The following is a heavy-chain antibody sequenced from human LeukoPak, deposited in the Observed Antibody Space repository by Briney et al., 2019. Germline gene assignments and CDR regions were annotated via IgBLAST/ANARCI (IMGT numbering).Heavy chain of an antibody. J-gene: IGHJ6*02. CDR3: ARADYDFWSGYSKNYYYGMDV. V-gene: IGHV1-69*13. Sequence: ASVKVSCKASGGTFSSYAIGWVRQAPGQGLEWMGGIIPIFGTANYAQKFQGRVTITADESTSTAYMELSSLRSEDTAVYYCARADYDFWSGYSKNYYYGMDVWGQGTTVTVSS. CDR2: IIPIFGTA. D-gene: IGHD3-3*01. CDR1: GGTFSSYA.